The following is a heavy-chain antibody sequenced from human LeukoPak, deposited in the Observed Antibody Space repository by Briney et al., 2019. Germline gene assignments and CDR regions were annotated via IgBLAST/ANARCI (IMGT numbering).Heavy chain of an antibody. V-gene: IGHV3-30*04. Sequence: GRSLRLSCAASGFTFSSYAMHWVRQAPGKGLEWVAVISYDGGNKYYADSVKGRFTISRDNSKNTLYLQMNSLRAEDTAVYYCARDAHVLRFLEWLLEPMNWFDPWGQGTLVTVSS. CDR1: GFTFSSYA. CDR2: ISYDGGNK. D-gene: IGHD3-3*01. CDR3: ARDAHVLRFLEWLLEPMNWFDP. J-gene: IGHJ5*02.